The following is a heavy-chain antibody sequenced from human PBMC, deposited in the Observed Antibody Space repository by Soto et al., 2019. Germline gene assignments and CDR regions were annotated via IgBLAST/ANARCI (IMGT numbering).Heavy chain of an antibody. J-gene: IGHJ4*02. V-gene: IGHV4-31*11. CDR1: GGSISSGGYS. CDR2: IYYSGST. CDR3: ARCGYDDYGAYYFDY. Sequence: SETLSLTCAVSGGSISSGGYSWSWIRQPPGKGLEWIGYIYYSGSTYYNPSLKSRVTISVDTSKNQFSLKLSSVTAADTALYYCARCGYDDYGAYYFDYWGPGTLVTVSS. D-gene: IGHD5-12*01.